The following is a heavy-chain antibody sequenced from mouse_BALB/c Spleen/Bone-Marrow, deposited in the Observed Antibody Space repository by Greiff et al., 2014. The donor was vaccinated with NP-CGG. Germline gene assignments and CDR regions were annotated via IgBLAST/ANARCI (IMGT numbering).Heavy chain of an antibody. CDR3: ARSGYGDYYAMDY. V-gene: IGHV5-17*02. CDR1: GFTFSSFG. CDR2: ISSGSSTI. Sequence: VQLKESGGGLVQPGGSRKLSCAASGFTFSSFGIHWVRQAPEKELEWVAYISSGSSTIYYADTVKGRFTISRDNPKNTLFLQMTSLRSEDTAMYYCARSGYGDYYAMDYWGQGTSVTVSS. D-gene: IGHD2-10*02. J-gene: IGHJ4*01.